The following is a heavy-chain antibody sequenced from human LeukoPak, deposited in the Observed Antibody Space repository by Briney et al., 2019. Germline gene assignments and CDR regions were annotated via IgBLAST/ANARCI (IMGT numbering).Heavy chain of an antibody. Sequence: KAGGSLRLSCAASGFTFSDYYMSWIRQAPGKGLEWVSYISSSSSYTNYADSVKGRFTISRDNAKNSLYLQMNSLRAEDTAVYYCARDPSYYYDSSGYPNWGQGTLVTVSS. V-gene: IGHV3-11*06. CDR2: ISSSSSYT. D-gene: IGHD3-22*01. CDR3: ARDPSYYYDSSGYPN. CDR1: GFTFSDYY. J-gene: IGHJ4*02.